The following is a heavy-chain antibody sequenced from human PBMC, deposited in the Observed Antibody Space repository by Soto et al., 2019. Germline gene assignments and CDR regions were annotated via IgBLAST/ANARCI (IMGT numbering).Heavy chain of an antibody. CDR1: GYTFTNYA. V-gene: IGHV1-3*01. J-gene: IGHJ6*02. D-gene: IGHD1-26*01. CDR3: AREGAIGSFYYSGMDV. CDR2: INAGSGNT. Sequence: ASVKVSCKASGYTFTNYAMHWVRQAPGQRLEWMGWINAGSGNTKYSQKFQVRVTLTRDTPASTAYLELSSLRSEDTAVYYCAREGAIGSFYYSGMDVWGQGTTVTVSS.